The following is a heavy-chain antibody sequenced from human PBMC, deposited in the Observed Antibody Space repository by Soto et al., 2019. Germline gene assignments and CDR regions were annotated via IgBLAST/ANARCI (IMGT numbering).Heavy chain of an antibody. V-gene: IGHV1-3*01. D-gene: IGHD5-18*01. CDR2: INAGNGNT. J-gene: IGHJ4*02. CDR1: GYTFTSYA. Sequence: QVQLVQSGAEVKKPGASVKVSCKASGYTFTSYAMHWVRQAPGQMLEWMGWINAGNGNTKYSQKFQGRVTITRDTSASTAYMELSSLRSEDTAVYYCARSPGYSYGDYWGQGTLVTVSS. CDR3: ARSPGYSYGDY.